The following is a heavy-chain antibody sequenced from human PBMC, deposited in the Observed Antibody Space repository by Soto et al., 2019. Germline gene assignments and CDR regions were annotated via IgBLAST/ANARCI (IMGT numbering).Heavy chain of an antibody. CDR3: AKTGYSSSWYVGGGYYFDY. CDR1: GFTFDDYA. D-gene: IGHD6-13*01. V-gene: IGHV3-9*01. CDR2: ISWNSGSI. Sequence: GGSLRLSCAVSGFTFDDYAMHWVRQAPGKGLEWVSGISWNSGSIGYADSVKGRFTISRDNAKNSLYLQMNSLRAEDTALYYCAKTGYSSSWYVGGGYYFDYWGQGTLVTVSS. J-gene: IGHJ4*02.